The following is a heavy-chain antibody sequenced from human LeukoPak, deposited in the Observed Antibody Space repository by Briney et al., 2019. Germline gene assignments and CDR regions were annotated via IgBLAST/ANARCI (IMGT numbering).Heavy chain of an antibody. V-gene: IGHV1-18*01. CDR2: ISAYNGNT. CDR1: GYTFTSYG. CDR3: GRWRPGGSYENRFDP. D-gene: IGHD1-26*01. Sequence: ASVKVSCKASGYTFTSYGISWVRQAPGQGPEWMGWISAYNGNTNYAQKLQGRVTMTTDTSTSTGYMELRSLRTDDTAVYCCGRWRPGGSYENRFDPWGQGTLVTVSS. J-gene: IGHJ5*02.